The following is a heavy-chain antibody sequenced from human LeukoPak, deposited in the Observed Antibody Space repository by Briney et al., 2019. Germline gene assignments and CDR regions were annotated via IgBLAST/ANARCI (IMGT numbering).Heavy chain of an antibody. CDR3: ARDTIFGVVTYWFDP. V-gene: IGHV1-2*02. D-gene: IGHD3-3*01. CDR1: GKTFTGYY. Sequence: GASVKVSCKASGKTFTGYYMHWVRQAPGQGLEWMGWINPNSGGTNYAQKFQGRVTMTRDTSISTAYMELSRLRSDDTAVYYCARDTIFGVVTYWFDPWGQGTLVTVSS. CDR2: INPNSGGT. J-gene: IGHJ5*02.